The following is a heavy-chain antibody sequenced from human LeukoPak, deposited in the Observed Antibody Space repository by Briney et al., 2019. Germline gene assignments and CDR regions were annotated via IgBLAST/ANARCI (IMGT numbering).Heavy chain of an antibody. CDR3: ASLRGYSYGAAFRPFDY. CDR1: GFNFRTYW. J-gene: IGHJ4*02. D-gene: IGHD5-18*01. CDR2: INHSGST. Sequence: GSLRLSCAASGFNFRTYWMSWIRQPPGKGLEWIGEINHSGSTNYNPSLKSRVTISVDTSKNQFSLKLSSVTAADTAVYYCASLRGYSYGAAFRPFDYWGQGTLVTVSS. V-gene: IGHV4-34*01.